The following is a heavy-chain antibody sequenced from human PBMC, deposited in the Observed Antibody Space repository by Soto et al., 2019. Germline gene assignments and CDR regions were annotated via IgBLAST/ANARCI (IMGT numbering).Heavy chain of an antibody. CDR1: GGSFSGYY. CDR3: ARGRGTVTKVNFYYYGMDV. CDR2: INHSGST. V-gene: IGHV4-34*01. Sequence: SETLSLTCAVYGGSFSGYYWSWIRQPPGKGLEWIGEINHSGSTNYNPSLKSRVTISVDTSKNQFSLKLSSVTAADTAVYYCARGRGTVTKVNFYYYGMDVWGQGTTVTVSS. D-gene: IGHD4-4*01. J-gene: IGHJ6*02.